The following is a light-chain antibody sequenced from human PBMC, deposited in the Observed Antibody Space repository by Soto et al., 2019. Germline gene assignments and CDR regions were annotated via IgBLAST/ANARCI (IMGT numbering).Light chain of an antibody. V-gene: IGKV3-15*01. CDR2: GAS. CDR3: QQYNIWPLT. Sequence: EVVMTQSPVTLSVSPGERATLSCRASQSVSSNFAWYQQKPGQAPRLLIYGASTRATGIPARFSGSGSGTEFTLTISSLQSEDFAVYYCQQYNIWPLTFGGGTKVEIK. J-gene: IGKJ4*01. CDR1: QSVSSN.